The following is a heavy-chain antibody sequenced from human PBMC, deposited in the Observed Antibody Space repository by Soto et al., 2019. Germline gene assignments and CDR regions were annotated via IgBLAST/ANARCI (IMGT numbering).Heavy chain of an antibody. CDR2: ISGSGGST. CDR1: GFTFSSYA. J-gene: IGHJ4*02. Sequence: GGSLRLSCAASGFTFSSYAMSWVRQAPGKGLEWVSAISGSGGSTYYADSVKGRFTISRDNSKNTLYLQMNSPRAEDTAVYYCAKLKRGYSYGFEGYWGQGTLVTVSS. CDR3: AKLKRGYSYGFEGY. V-gene: IGHV3-23*01. D-gene: IGHD5-18*01.